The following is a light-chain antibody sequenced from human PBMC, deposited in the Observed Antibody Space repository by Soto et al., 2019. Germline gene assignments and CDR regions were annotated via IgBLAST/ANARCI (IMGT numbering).Light chain of an antibody. V-gene: IGLV2-14*01. Sequence: QSALTQPASVSGSPGQSITISCTGSSSDVGGDTYVSWYIQHQGKAPKLMIYDVSNRPSGVSNRFSGSKSGNTASLTISGLQAEDEADYYCSSYTDSSVMFGGGTKLTVL. CDR2: DVS. CDR3: SSYTDSSVM. CDR1: SSDVGGDTY. J-gene: IGLJ3*02.